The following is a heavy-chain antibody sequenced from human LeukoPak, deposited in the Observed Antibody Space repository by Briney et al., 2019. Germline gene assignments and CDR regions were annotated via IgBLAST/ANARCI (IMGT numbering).Heavy chain of an antibody. CDR1: GGSVSSGGYY. CDR2: IYHSGST. D-gene: IGHD3-10*01. J-gene: IGHJ5*02. Sequence: SENLSLTCTVSGGSVSSGGYYWSWIRQPPGQGLEWIGYIYHSGSTYYNPSLKSRVTISVDRSKNQFSLRLSSVTAADTAVYYCARADYYGSGSYYYNWFDPWGQGTLVTVSS. CDR3: ARADYYGSGSYYYNWFDP. V-gene: IGHV4-30-2*01.